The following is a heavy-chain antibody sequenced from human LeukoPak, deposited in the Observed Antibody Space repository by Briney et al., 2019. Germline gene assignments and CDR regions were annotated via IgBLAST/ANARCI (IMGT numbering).Heavy chain of an antibody. J-gene: IGHJ4*02. CDR3: ARATYDILTGSHDFDY. CDR2: MNPNSGNT. V-gene: IGHV1-8*01. D-gene: IGHD3-9*01. Sequence: ASVKVSCKASGYTFTSYDIHWVRQATGQGLEWMGWMNPNSGNTGYAQKFQGRVTMTRNTSISTAYMELRSLRSEDTAVYYCARATYDILTGSHDFDYWGQGTLVTVSS. CDR1: GYTFTSYD.